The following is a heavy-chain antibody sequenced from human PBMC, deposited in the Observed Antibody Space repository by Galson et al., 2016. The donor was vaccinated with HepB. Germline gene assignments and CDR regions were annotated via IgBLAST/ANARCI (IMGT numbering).Heavy chain of an antibody. CDR3: AREAKPYGDIDS. CDR1: GYTFSGFY. CDR2: INPNSGVT. Sequence: LVKVSCKASGYTFSGFYIHWVRQAPGQGLEWMGWINPNSGVTTYAQKFQGRVTMTRDTSISTVYMELSSLRSDDTAMYYCAREAKPYGDIDSWGQGTLVTVSS. J-gene: IGHJ4*02. V-gene: IGHV1-2*02. D-gene: IGHD4-17*01.